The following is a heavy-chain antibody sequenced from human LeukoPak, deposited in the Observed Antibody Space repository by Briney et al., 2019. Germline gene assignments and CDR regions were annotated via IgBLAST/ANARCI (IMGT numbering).Heavy chain of an antibody. CDR2: IYYSGST. CDR3: ARVGSYYDILTGYYKSSRYYYYGMDV. J-gene: IGHJ6*02. D-gene: IGHD3-9*01. Sequence: SETLSLTCTVSGGSISSYYWSWIRQPPGKGLEWIGYIYYSGSTNYNPSLKSRVTTSVDTSKNQFSLKLSSVTAADTAVYYCARVGSYYDILTGYYKSSRYYYYGMDVWGQGTTVTVSS. V-gene: IGHV4-59*01. CDR1: GGSISSYY.